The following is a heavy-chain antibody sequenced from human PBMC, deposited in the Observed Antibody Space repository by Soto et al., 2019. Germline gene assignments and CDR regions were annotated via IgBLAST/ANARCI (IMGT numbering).Heavy chain of an antibody. V-gene: IGHV3-33*01. J-gene: IGHJ6*02. Sequence: VQLLESGGGLVQPGGSLRLSCAASGFTFSSYGMHWVRQAPGKGLEWVAVIWYDGSNKYYADSVKGRFTISRDNSKNTLYLQMNSLRAEDTAVYYCAGGSYYYYYGMDVWGQGTTVTVSS. CDR2: IWYDGSNK. CDR1: GFTFSSYG. CDR3: AGGSYYYYYGMDV. D-gene: IGHD1-26*01.